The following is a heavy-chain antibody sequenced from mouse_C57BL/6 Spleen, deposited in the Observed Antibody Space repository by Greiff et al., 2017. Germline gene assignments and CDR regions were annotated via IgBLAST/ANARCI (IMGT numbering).Heavy chain of an antibody. D-gene: IGHD2-5*01. CDR1: GFTFSDYY. J-gene: IGHJ4*01. CDR3: ARASAYYSNYGYAMDY. Sequence: EVKLLESEGGLVQPGSSMKLSCTASGFTFSDYYMAWVRQVPEKGLEWVANINYDGSSTYYLDSFKSRFIISRDNAKNILYLQMSSLKSEDTATYYGARASAYYSNYGYAMDYWGQGTSVTVSS. V-gene: IGHV5-16*01. CDR2: INYDGSST.